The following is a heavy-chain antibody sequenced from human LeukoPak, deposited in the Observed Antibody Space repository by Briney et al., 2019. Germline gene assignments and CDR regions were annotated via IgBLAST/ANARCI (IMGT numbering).Heavy chain of an antibody. Sequence: GASVKVSCKASGYTFTSYGISWVRLAPGQGLEWMGWISAYNGNTNYAQKLQGRVTMTTDTSTSTAYMELRSLRSDDTAVYYCVRGYCSSTSCYDDYWGQGTLVTVSS. CDR2: ISAYNGNT. J-gene: IGHJ4*02. CDR3: VRGYCSSTSCYDDY. CDR1: GYTFTSYG. V-gene: IGHV1-18*01. D-gene: IGHD2-2*01.